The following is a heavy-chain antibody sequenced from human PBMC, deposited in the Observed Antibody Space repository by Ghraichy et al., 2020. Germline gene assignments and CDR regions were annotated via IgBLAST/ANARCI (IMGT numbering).Heavy chain of an antibody. V-gene: IGHV3-48*03. D-gene: IGHD3-10*01. J-gene: IGHJ4*02. Sequence: GGSLRLSCAASGFTFSTYEMIWVRQAPGKGLEWVSYINTAGDTKYYADSVKGRFTISRDNTRNSLYLQMTGLRGEDTGLYYCAANKYSSGTFDWGQGTLVTVSS. CDR3: AANKYSSGTFD. CDR2: INTAGDTK. CDR1: GFTFSTYE.